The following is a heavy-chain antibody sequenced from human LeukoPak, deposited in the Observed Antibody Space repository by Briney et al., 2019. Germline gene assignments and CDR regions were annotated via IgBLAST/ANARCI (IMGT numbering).Heavy chain of an antibody. V-gene: IGHV4-59*01. CDR3: ARANPYSGSYYGSFDY. Sequence: SETLPLTCTVSGGSISSYYWSWIRQPPGKGLDWIGYIYYSGSTNYNPSLKSRLTISVDRSKNQFSLKLSSVTAADTAVYFCARANPYSGSYYGSFDYWGQGTLVTVSS. CDR2: IYYSGST. CDR1: GGSISSYY. J-gene: IGHJ4*02. D-gene: IGHD1-26*01.